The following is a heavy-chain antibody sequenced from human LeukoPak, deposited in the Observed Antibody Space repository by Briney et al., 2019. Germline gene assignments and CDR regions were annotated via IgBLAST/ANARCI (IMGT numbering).Heavy chain of an antibody. V-gene: IGHV4-4*07. Sequence: SETLSLTCTVSGVSISSYYWSWIRQPVGKGLEWIGRVSTSGSTNYNLSLKSRVTMSVDTSENQFPLKLSSVTAADTAVYYCAGRRITTFGEVIRSRRHYFDPWGQGSLVTVSS. CDR2: VSTSGST. J-gene: IGHJ5*02. CDR3: AGRRITTFGEVIRSRRHYFDP. CDR1: GVSISSYY. D-gene: IGHD3-3*01.